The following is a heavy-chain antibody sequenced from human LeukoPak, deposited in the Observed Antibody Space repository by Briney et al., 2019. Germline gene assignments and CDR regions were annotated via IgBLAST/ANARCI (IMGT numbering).Heavy chain of an antibody. D-gene: IGHD2-15*01. V-gene: IGHV3-15*01. CDR3: TSQWCSGGSCYSFSY. Sequence: GGSLRLSRAASGFTFSNAWMSWVRQAPGKGLEWVGRIKSKTDGGTTDYAAPVKGRFTISRDDSKNTLYLQMNSLKTEDTAVYYCTSQWCSGGSCYSFSYWGQGTLVTVSS. J-gene: IGHJ4*02. CDR2: IKSKTDGGTT. CDR1: GFTFSNAW.